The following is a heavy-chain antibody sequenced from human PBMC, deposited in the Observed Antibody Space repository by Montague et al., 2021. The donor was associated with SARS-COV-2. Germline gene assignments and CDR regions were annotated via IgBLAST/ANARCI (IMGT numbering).Heavy chain of an antibody. J-gene: IGHJ4*02. CDR3: ARTTEWQPFDF. Sequence: SETLSLTCTVSGVSISGYYWSWIRRPPGRGLEWIGYVYYGGPTNYNPSLKSRVSISVDTSKNYFSLRLRSVTTADTAVYYCARTTEWQPFDFWGQGTLVTVSS. D-gene: IGHD1-26*01. V-gene: IGHV4-59*13. CDR2: VYYGGPT. CDR1: GVSISGYY.